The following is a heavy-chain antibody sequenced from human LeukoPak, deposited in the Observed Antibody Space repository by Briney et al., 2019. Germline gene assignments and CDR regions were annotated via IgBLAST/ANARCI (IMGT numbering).Heavy chain of an antibody. CDR2: INHSGST. CDR1: GGSFSGYY. V-gene: IGHV4-34*01. CDR3: ARGPGTIFGVVIIGMVWFDP. D-gene: IGHD3-3*01. J-gene: IGHJ5*02. Sequence: SETLSLTCAVYGGSFSGYYWSWIRQPPGKGLEWIGEINHSGSTNYNPSLKSRVTISVDTSKNQFSLKLSSVAAADTAVYYCARGPGTIFGVVIIGMVWFDPWGQGTLVTVSS.